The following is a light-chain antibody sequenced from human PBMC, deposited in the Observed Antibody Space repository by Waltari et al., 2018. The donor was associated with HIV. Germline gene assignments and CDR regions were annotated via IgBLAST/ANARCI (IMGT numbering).Light chain of an antibody. J-gene: IGKJ2*01. CDR3: LRYDLLPYT. CDR2: AGS. CDR1: EGTKTD. Sequence: ITMTQHSCSGFVRVCDTLSITCRASEGTKTDINWLLKRPKRAPKLHIYAGSKLETGVPATFCGRGSTTDYSLTIATLQTVGSVTYYRLRYDLLPYTFGQGT. V-gene: IGKV1-33*01.